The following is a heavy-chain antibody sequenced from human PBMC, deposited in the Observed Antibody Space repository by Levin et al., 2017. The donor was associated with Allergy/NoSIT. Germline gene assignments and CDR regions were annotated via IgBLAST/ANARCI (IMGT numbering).Heavy chain of an antibody. CDR2: VSGSGGTT. CDR3: AKRGFLDY. D-gene: IGHD2/OR15-2a*01. V-gene: IGHV3-23*01. Sequence: GESLKISCAASGFTFSSYAMSWVRQAPGKGLEWVSTVSGSGGTTYYADSVKGRFTISRDNSKNTLYLQMNSLRAEDTAVYYCAKRGFLDYWGQGTLVTVSS. CDR1: GFTFSSYA. J-gene: IGHJ4*02.